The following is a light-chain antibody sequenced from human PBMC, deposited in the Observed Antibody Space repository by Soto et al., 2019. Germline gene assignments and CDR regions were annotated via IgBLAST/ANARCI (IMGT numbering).Light chain of an antibody. CDR3: VAWDDSLSGYV. V-gene: IGLV1-47*02. Sequence: SVLTQPPSASGTPGQRVTISCSGSSSNIGSNYVYWYQQLPGTAPKLLIYSNNQRPSGVPDRFSGSKSGTSASLAISGLRSEDEADYYCVAWDDSLSGYVFGTGTKLTVL. J-gene: IGLJ1*01. CDR1: SSNIGSNY. CDR2: SNN.